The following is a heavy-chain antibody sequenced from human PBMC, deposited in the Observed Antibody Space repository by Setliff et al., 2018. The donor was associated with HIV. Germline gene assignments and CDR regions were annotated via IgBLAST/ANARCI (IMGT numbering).Heavy chain of an antibody. D-gene: IGHD3-22*01. CDR1: GFIFSHYA. V-gene: IGHV3-30*02. CDR2: IAYDGSYK. J-gene: IGHJ5*02. CDR3: AKSYFDRSGYLGS. Sequence: GSLRLSCAASGFIFSHYAMHWVRQAPGKGLEWVALIAYDGSYKYYVDSVKGRFTISRDNAKNSLYLQMNSLGAEDTAVYYCAKSYFDRSGYLGSWGQGTLVTVS.